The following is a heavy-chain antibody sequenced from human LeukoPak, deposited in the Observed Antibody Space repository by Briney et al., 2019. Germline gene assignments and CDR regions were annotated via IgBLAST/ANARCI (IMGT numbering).Heavy chain of an antibody. D-gene: IGHD6-13*01. V-gene: IGHV1-2*02. CDR2: INPNSGGT. Sequence: ASVKVSCKASGYTFTGYYMHWVRQAPGQGLEWMGWINPNSGGTNYAQKFQGRVTMTRDTSISTAYIELSRLRSDDTAVYYCARCGSAIAGPSGWFDPWGQGTLVTVSS. CDR3: ARCGSAIAGPSGWFDP. CDR1: GYTFTGYY. J-gene: IGHJ5*02.